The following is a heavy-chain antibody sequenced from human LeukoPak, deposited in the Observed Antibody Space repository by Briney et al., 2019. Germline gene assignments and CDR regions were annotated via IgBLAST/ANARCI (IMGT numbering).Heavy chain of an antibody. CDR3: AIPPRSGWYVNYLDY. V-gene: IGHV3-23*02. Sequence: GGSLRLSCAASGVTFSSDATSGGREGPGEGLGWGSAISGSGGSTYYEHSVKGRFTISRDTSKNPLYLQMNTLTAEDTAVYYCAIPPRSGWYVNYLDYWGQGTLVTVSS. J-gene: IGHJ4*02. CDR1: GVTFSSDA. CDR2: ISGSGGST. D-gene: IGHD6-19*01.